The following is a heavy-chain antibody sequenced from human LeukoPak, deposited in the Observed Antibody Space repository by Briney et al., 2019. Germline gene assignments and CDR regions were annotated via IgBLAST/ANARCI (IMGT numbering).Heavy chain of an antibody. J-gene: IGHJ4*02. V-gene: IGHV3-11*05. Sequence: PGGSLRLSCAASGFTFSDYYMSWIRQAPGKGLEWISYISSGSTYTNNPDSVKGRFTISSDNAKNSLYLQMNSLRVEDTAIYYCARGKRGDLRDGSWYFDYWGQGTLVTVSS. CDR2: ISSGSTYT. CDR3: ARGKRGDLRDGSWYFDY. D-gene: IGHD5-24*01. CDR1: GFTFSDYY.